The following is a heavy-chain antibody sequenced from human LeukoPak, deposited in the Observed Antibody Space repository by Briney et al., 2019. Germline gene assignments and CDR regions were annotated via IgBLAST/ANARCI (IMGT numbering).Heavy chain of an antibody. CDR2: IYHSGST. D-gene: IGHD6-13*01. Sequence: SETLPLTCAVSGGSISSSNWWSWVRQPPGKGLEWIGEIYHSGSTNYNPSLKSRVTISVDKSKNQFSLKLSSVTAADTAVYYCARVYSSSWYPTGWFDPWGQGTLVTVSS. V-gene: IGHV4-4*02. CDR1: GGSISSSNW. CDR3: ARVYSSSWYPTGWFDP. J-gene: IGHJ5*02.